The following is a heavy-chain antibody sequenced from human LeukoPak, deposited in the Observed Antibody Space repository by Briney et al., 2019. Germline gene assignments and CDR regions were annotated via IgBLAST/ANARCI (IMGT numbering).Heavy chain of an antibody. CDR2: FDPEDGET. Sequence: APVKVSCKVSGYTLTELSMHWVRQAPGKGLEWMGGFDPEDGETIYAQKFQGRVTMTEDTSTDTAYMELSSLRSEDTAVYYCARDPIGVGYSYGAFDYWGQRTLVTVSS. CDR1: GYTLTELS. J-gene: IGHJ4*02. V-gene: IGHV1-24*01. CDR3: ARDPIGVGYSYGAFDY. D-gene: IGHD5-18*01.